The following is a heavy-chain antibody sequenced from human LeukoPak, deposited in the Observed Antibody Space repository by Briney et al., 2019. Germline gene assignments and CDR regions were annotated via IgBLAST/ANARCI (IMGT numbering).Heavy chain of an antibody. Sequence: SETLSLTCTVSGGSISSYYWSWIRQPPGKGLEWIGYIYYSGSTNYNPSLKSRVTISVDTSKNQFSLKLSSVTAADTAVYYCARDMGAYFDYWGQGTLVTVSS. D-gene: IGHD3-16*01. V-gene: IGHV4-59*01. CDR1: GGSISSYY. J-gene: IGHJ4*02. CDR3: ARDMGAYFDY. CDR2: IYYSGST.